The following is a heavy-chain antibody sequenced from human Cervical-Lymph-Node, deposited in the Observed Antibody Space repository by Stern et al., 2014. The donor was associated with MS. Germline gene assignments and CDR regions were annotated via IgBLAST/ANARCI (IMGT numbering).Heavy chain of an antibody. CDR1: GGTFSSYT. J-gene: IGHJ4*02. CDR2: IIPILGIA. D-gene: IGHD3-10*01. Sequence: QVQLLQPGAEVKKPGSSVKVSCKASGGTFSSYTISWVRQAPGQGLEWMGRIIPILGIANYAQKFQGRVTITADKSTSTAYMELSSLRSEDTAVYYCARDADDYYGSGSFDYWGQGTLVTVSS. CDR3: ARDADDYYGSGSFDY. V-gene: IGHV1-69*04.